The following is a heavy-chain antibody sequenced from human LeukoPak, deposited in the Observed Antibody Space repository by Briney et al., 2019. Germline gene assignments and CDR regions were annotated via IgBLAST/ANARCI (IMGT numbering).Heavy chain of an antibody. Sequence: PSETLSLTCTASGASITGGSYYWTWIRQPAGKALEWIGRIYTSGSTTYNPSLKSRVTISLDMSENQISLKLNSLTAADTAVYYCARVGDYVWETYRIFEYWGQGTLVTVSS. J-gene: IGHJ4*02. CDR2: IYTSGST. V-gene: IGHV4-61*02. CDR1: GASITGGSYY. D-gene: IGHD3-16*02. CDR3: ARVGDYVWETYRIFEY.